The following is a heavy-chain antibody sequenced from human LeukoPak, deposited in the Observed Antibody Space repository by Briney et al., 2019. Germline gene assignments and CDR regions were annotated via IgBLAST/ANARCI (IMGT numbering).Heavy chain of an antibody. J-gene: IGHJ4*02. CDR2: IYYSGST. CDR1: GGSISSYY. V-gene: IGHV4-59*01. Sequence: PSETLSLTCTVSGGSISSYYWSWIRQPPGKGLEWIGYIYYSGSTNYNPSLKSRVTISVDTSKNQFSLKLSSVTAADTAVYYCARESMDYYDSSGYPIYWGQGTLVTVSS. CDR3: ARESMDYYDSSGYPIY. D-gene: IGHD3-22*01.